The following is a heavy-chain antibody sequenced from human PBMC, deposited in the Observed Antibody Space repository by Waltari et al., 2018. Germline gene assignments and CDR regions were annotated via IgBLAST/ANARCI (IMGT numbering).Heavy chain of an antibody. CDR1: GDSVSVNSAAA. Sequence: QVQLQQSGPGLVKPSQTLSLTCAVSGDSVSVNSAAAWNWIRQSPSRGLEWLGRTYYRSKWSNEDAVSVRSRITINADTSKNQLSLHLNSVTPEDTAVYYCARGSSSSFDSWGQGILVTVSS. CDR2: TYYRSKWSN. CDR3: ARGSSSSFDS. J-gene: IGHJ4*02. D-gene: IGHD6-13*01. V-gene: IGHV6-1*01.